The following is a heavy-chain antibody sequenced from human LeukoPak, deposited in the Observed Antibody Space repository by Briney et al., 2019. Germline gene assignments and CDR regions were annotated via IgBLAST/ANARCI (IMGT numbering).Heavy chain of an antibody. D-gene: IGHD3-10*01. CDR3: ARGDGSGSGRWFDP. CDR2: IYHSEST. J-gene: IGHJ5*02. V-gene: IGHV4-4*02. Sequence: SETLSLTCVVSGGSIYSPNWWSWVRQPPGKGLEWIGEIYHSESTNYKPSLQSRGTISVDRSKNQFSLNLNFVTAADTALYHCARGDGSGSGRWFDPWGQGTLITVSS. CDR1: GGSIYSPNW.